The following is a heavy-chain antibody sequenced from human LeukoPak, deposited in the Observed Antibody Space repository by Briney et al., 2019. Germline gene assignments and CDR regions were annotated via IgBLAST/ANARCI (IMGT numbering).Heavy chain of an antibody. V-gene: IGHV1-69*05. J-gene: IGHJ5*02. D-gene: IGHD4-11*01. Sequence: SVKVSCKASGGTFSSYAISWVRQAPGQGLEWMGRIIPIFGTANYAQKFQGRVTITTDESTSTAYMELCSLRSEDTVVYYCAREHYSNYGHWFDPWGQGTLVTVSS. CDR3: AREHYSNYGHWFDP. CDR1: GGTFSSYA. CDR2: IIPIFGTA.